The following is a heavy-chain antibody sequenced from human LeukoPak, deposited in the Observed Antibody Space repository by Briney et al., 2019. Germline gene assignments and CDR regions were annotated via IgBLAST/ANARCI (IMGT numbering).Heavy chain of an antibody. D-gene: IGHD3-22*01. CDR1: GFTFDDYA. J-gene: IGHJ4*02. CDR3: AKDNYDSSGYHNSFDY. V-gene: IGHV3-9*01. CDR2: ISWNSGSI. Sequence: GGSLRLSCAASGFTFDDYAMHWVRQAPGKGLEWVSGISWNSGSIGYADSVKGRFTISRDNAKNSLYLQMNSLRAEDTALYYCAKDNYDSSGYHNSFDYWGQGTLVTVSS.